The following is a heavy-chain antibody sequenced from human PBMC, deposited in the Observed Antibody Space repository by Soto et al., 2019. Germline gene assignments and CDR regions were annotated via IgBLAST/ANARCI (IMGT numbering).Heavy chain of an antibody. CDR1: GFTFSSYW. CDR3: VPLTYYDILTGQVFDY. D-gene: IGHD3-9*01. CDR2: INSDGSST. V-gene: IGHV3-74*01. Sequence: GGSLRLSCAASGFTFSSYWMHCVRQAPGKGLVWVSRINSDGSSTSYADSVKGRFTISRDNAKNTLYLQMNSLRAEDTAVYYCVPLTYYDILTGQVFDYWGQGTLVTVSS. J-gene: IGHJ4*02.